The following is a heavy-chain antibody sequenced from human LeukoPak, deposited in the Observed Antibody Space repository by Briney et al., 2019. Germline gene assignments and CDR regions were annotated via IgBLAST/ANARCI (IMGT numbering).Heavy chain of an antibody. Sequence: GGSLRLSCAASGFTFSSYWMSWVRQAPGKGLEWVANIKQDGSEKYYVDSVKGRFTISRDNAKNSLYLQMNSLRAEDTAVYYCARDAYYDFWSGYQEGENYFDYWGQGTLVTVSS. CDR2: IKQDGSEK. V-gene: IGHV3-7*01. J-gene: IGHJ4*02. CDR3: ARDAYYDFWSGYQEGENYFDY. CDR1: GFTFSSYW. D-gene: IGHD3-3*01.